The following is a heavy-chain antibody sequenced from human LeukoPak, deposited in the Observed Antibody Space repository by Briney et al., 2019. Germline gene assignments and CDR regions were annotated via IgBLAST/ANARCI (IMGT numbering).Heavy chain of an antibody. J-gene: IGHJ4*02. Sequence: SVKVSCKASGGTFSSYAISWVRQAPGQGLEWMGGIIPIFGTANYAQKFQGRVTITTDESTSTAYMELSSLRSEDTAVYYCAREVTPRSPLDYWGQGTLVTVSS. V-gene: IGHV1-69*05. CDR2: IIPIFGTA. D-gene: IGHD4-23*01. CDR1: GGTFSSYA. CDR3: AREVTPRSPLDY.